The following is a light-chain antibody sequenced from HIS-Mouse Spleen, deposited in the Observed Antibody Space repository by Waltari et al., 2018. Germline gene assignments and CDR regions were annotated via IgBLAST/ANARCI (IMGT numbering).Light chain of an antibody. CDR2: RNN. CDR3: AAWDDSLSGPV. V-gene: IGLV1-47*01. Sequence: QSVLTQPPSASGTPGQRVTISCSGSSSNLGSTYVYWYQQLPGTAPKLLIDRNNQRPSRVPDRFSGSKSGTSASLAISGLRSEDEADYYCAAWDDSLSGPVFGGGTKLTVL. CDR1: SSNLGSTY. J-gene: IGLJ3*02.